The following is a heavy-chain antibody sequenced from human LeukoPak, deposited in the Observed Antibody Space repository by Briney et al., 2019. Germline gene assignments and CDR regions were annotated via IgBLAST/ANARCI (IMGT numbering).Heavy chain of an antibody. CDR2: FRYGGST. Sequence: SETLSLICTVSGDSISSSSDYWGWIRQPPGKGLEWIGAFRYGGSTYYNPSPKSRVIISVDTSKNQFSLKLRSVTASDTAVYYCARRTSNPVGAIDYWGQGTLVTVSS. CDR1: GDSISSSSDY. D-gene: IGHD1-26*01. V-gene: IGHV4-39*01. CDR3: ARRTSNPVGAIDY. J-gene: IGHJ4*02.